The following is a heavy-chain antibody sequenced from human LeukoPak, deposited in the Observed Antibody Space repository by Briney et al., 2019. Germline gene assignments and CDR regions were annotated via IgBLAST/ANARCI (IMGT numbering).Heavy chain of an antibody. Sequence: SQTLSLTCAISGDSVSNNNAAWNWIRQSPSRGLEWLGRTYYRSKWFYDYAESVQSRITINPDTSKNQFSLKLSSVTAADTAVYYCARGLKVGATVAFLDYWGQGTLVTVSS. CDR1: GDSVSNNNAA. CDR3: ARGLKVGATVAFLDY. J-gene: IGHJ4*02. V-gene: IGHV6-1*01. CDR2: TYYRSKWFY. D-gene: IGHD1-26*01.